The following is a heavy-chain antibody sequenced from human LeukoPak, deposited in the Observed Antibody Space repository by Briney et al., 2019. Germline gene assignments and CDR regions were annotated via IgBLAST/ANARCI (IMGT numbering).Heavy chain of an antibody. V-gene: IGHV3-23*01. CDR1: GFTFSSYA. J-gene: IGHJ4*02. D-gene: IGHD4-17*01. CDR2: ISGSGGST. CDR3: AKDRDYVNYFDY. Sequence: PGGSLRLSCAASGFTFSSYAMGWVRQAPGKGLEWVSAISGSGGSTYYADSVKGRFTISRDNSKNTLYLQMNSLRAEDTAVYYCAKDRDYVNYFDYWGQGTLVTVSS.